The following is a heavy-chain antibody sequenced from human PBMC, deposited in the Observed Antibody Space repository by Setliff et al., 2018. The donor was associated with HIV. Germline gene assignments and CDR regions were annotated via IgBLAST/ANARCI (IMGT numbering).Heavy chain of an antibody. CDR1: GFSISSRYY. CDR2: IYHTGSS. Sequence: SETLSLTCDVSGFSISSRYYWGWIRQSPGKGLEWIGNIYHTGSSYYNPSLNDRATISLDTSKNQFSLKLNSVTAADTAMYYCARDGGSSGWYFVLGYSDYWGPGTLVTVSS. CDR3: ARDGGSSGWYFVLGYSDY. J-gene: IGHJ4*02. D-gene: IGHD6-19*01. V-gene: IGHV4-38-2*02.